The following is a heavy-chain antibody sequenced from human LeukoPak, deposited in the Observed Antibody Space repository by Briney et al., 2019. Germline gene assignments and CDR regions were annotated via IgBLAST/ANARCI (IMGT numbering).Heavy chain of an antibody. CDR2: IYTSGST. J-gene: IGHJ5*02. CDR3: ARASLAGPAPNWFDP. V-gene: IGHV4-4*07. CDR1: GGSISSYY. Sequence: SETLSLTCTVSGGSISSYYWSWIRQPAGNGLEWIGRIYTSGSTNYNPSLKSRVTMSVDTSKNQFSLKLSSVTAADTAVYYCARASLAGPAPNWFDPWGQGTLVTVSS. D-gene: IGHD2-15*01.